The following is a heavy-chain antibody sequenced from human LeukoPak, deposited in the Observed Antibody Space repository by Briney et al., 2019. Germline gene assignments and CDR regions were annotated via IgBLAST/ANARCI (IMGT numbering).Heavy chain of an antibody. D-gene: IGHD7-27*01. CDR1: GYTFTCYY. V-gene: IGHV1-2*02. CDR2: INPNSGGT. CDR3: ASDPRWGDYVAY. Sequence: ASVKVSRKASGYTFTCYYMHWVRQAPGQGLEWMGWINPNSGGTNYAQKFQGRVTMTRDTSISIAYMELSRLRSDDTAVYYCASDPRWGDYVAYWGQGSLVTVSS. J-gene: IGHJ4*02.